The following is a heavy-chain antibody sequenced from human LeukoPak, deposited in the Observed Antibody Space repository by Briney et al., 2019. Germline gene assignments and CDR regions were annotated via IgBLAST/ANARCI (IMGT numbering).Heavy chain of an antibody. CDR1: GYTFTSYD. V-gene: IGHV1-8*01. D-gene: IGHD2-15*01. Sequence: ASVKVSCKASGYTFTSYDINWVRQATGQGLEWMGWMNPNSGNTGYAQKFQGRVTMTRNTSISTAYMELSSLRSEDTAVYYCARGNRMVGGSDYWGQGTLVIVSS. CDR2: MNPNSGNT. J-gene: IGHJ4*02. CDR3: ARGNRMVGGSDY.